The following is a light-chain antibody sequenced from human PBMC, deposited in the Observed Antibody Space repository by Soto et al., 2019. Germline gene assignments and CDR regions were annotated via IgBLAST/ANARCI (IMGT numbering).Light chain of an antibody. Sequence: EIVMAQSPATLSVSPGERVTLSCRASHTVSSNLAWYQQKPGQGPRLLIYGASTRATGVPARLSGSGSGTGLALSSSSLQSEDFAVYYCHQYNNWLWTVGQGTKVDIK. CDR3: HQYNNWLWT. CDR1: HTVSSN. CDR2: GAS. J-gene: IGKJ1*01. V-gene: IGKV3-15*01.